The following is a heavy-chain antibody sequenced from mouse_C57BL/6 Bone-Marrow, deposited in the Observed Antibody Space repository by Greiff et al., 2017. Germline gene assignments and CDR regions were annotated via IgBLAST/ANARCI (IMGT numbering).Heavy chain of an antibody. V-gene: IGHV14-4*01. D-gene: IGHD2-3*01. CDR2: IDPEIGDT. CDR3: SSFDGNYFDF. Sequence: VQLQQSGAELVRPGASVKLSCTASGFNIKDAYIHWVKQRPEQGLEWIGWIDPEIGDTEYASKFQGKATITSDTSSNTAYLQLSSLTSEDTAVYYCSSFDGNYFDFWGQGTPLTGAS. CDR1: GFNIKDAY. J-gene: IGHJ2*01.